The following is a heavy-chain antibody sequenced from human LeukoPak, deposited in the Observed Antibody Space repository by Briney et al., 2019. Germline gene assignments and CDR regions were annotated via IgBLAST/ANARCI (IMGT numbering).Heavy chain of an antibody. CDR3: ARSGGNYHDTDAFDI. CDR1: RGSIRTYY. J-gene: IGHJ3*02. V-gene: IGHV4-59*08. D-gene: IGHD1-26*01. CDR2: IYDSGTT. Sequence: PSETLSLTCTVSRGSIRTYYWSWIRQSPGKGLEWIGYIYDSGTTKYNPSLKSRVTISVDTSKNQFSLKLSSVTAADTAVYYCARSGGNYHDTDAFDIWGQGTMVTVSS.